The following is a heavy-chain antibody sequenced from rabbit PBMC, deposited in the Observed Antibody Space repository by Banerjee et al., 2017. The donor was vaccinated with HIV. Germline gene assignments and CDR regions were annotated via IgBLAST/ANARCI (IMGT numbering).Heavy chain of an antibody. CDR2: IVTSSGST. CDR3: ARGVSAGYAGYGYVPYYFNL. J-gene: IGHJ4*01. CDR1: GFSFSSYGY. D-gene: IGHD6-1*01. V-gene: IGHV1S43*01. Sequence: QSLEESGGDLVKPGASLTLTCTASGFSFSSYGYMCWVRQAPGKGLQLIACIVTSSGSTWYASWVNGRFTISRSTSLNTVDLKMTSLTAADTATYFCARGVSAGYAGYGYVPYYFNLWGQGTLVTVS.